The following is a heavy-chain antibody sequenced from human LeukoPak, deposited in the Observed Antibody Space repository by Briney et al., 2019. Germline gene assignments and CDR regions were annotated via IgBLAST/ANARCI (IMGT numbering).Heavy chain of an antibody. D-gene: IGHD6-13*01. CDR2: ISSSGSTI. CDR1: GGSISSSNW. CDR3: ARVAAAAGKEFDY. V-gene: IGHV3-11*04. J-gene: IGHJ4*02. Sequence: PSGTLSLTCAVSGGSISSSNWWSWVRQPPGKGLEWVSYISSSGSTIYYADSVKGRFTISRDNAKNSLYLQMNSLRAEDTAVYYCARVAAAAGKEFDYWGQGTLVTVSS.